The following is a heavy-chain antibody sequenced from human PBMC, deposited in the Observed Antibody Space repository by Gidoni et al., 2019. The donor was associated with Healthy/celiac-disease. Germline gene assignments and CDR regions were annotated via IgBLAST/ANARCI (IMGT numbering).Heavy chain of an antibody. Sequence: QVQLVESGGGLVKPGGSLSLSCAASGFTFSDYYMSGTRQAPGKGLEWVAYISSSGSTIYYADSVKGRFTISRNNAKNSLYLQMNSRRAEDTAVYYCARDRRDYVWGSTMRLDLWGRGTLVTVSS. V-gene: IGHV3-11*01. D-gene: IGHD3-16*01. CDR1: GFTFSDYY. CDR3: ARDRRDYVWGSTMRLDL. J-gene: IGHJ2*01. CDR2: ISSSGSTI.